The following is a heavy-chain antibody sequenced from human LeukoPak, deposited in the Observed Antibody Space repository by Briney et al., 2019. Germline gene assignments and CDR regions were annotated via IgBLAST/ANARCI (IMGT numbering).Heavy chain of an antibody. J-gene: IGHJ4*02. CDR3: ARDLHIAARPSLFDY. V-gene: IGHV1-2*02. Sequence: ASVKVSCRASGYTFTGYYMHWVRQASGQGLEWMGWINPNSGGTNYAQKFQGRVTMTRDTSISTAYMELSRLRSDDTAVYYCARDLHIAARPSLFDYWGQGTLVTVSS. CDR1: GYTFTGYY. D-gene: IGHD6-6*01. CDR2: INPNSGGT.